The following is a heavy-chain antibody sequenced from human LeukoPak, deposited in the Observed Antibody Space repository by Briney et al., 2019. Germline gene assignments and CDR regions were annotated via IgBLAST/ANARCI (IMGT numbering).Heavy chain of an antibody. CDR2: IYPADSNT. J-gene: IGHJ6*03. Sequence: PGPSLKISCQGLGYNLPVYWIAWGRKMPGQGLEWRGIIYPADSNTTYGPCFQGQVTITANKYINTAYLEWNSLKASDSAMYYCARQGAAGKYYSYYMDFWGKGTTVTVSS. V-gene: IGHV5-51*01. D-gene: IGHD6-13*01. CDR3: ARQGAAGKYYSYYMDF. CDR1: GYNLPVYW.